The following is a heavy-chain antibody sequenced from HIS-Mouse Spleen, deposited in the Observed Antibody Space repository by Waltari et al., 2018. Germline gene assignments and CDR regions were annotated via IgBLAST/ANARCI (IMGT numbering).Heavy chain of an antibody. CDR2: IYYSGST. CDR1: GGSISIRSYY. CDR3: AREIPYSSSWYDWYFDL. V-gene: IGHV4-39*07. D-gene: IGHD6-13*01. J-gene: IGHJ2*01. Sequence: QLQPQESGPGLVKPSETLSLTCTASGGSISIRSYYWGWIRQPPGKGLEWIGSIYYSGSTYYNPSLKSRVTISVDTSKNQFSLKLSSVTAADTAVYYCAREIPYSSSWYDWYFDLWGRGTLVTVSS.